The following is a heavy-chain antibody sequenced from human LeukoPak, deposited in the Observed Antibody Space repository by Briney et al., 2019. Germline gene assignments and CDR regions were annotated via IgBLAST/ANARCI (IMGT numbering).Heavy chain of an antibody. V-gene: IGHV3-30*18. Sequence: GRSLRLSCAASGFTFSSYGMHWVRQAPGKGLEWVAVISYDGSNKYYADSVKGRFTISRDNSKNTLYLQMNSLRAEDTAVYYCAKVVHYDFWSGYYDYYYYGMDVWGQGTTVTVSS. CDR3: AKVVHYDFWSGYYDYYYYGMDV. CDR2: ISYDGSNK. CDR1: GFTFSSYG. J-gene: IGHJ6*02. D-gene: IGHD3-3*01.